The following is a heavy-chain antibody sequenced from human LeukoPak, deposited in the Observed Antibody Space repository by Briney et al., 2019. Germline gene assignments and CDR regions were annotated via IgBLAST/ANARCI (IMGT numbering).Heavy chain of an antibody. CDR3: ARAQLLWFGESPLY. V-gene: IGHV3-74*01. D-gene: IGHD3-10*01. Sequence: GGSLRLSCAASGFTFSSYWMHWVRQAPGKGLVWVSRINSDGSSTSYADSVKGRFTISRDNSKNTLYLQMNSLRAEDTAVYYCARAQLLWFGESPLYWGQGTLVTVSS. CDR1: GFTFSSYW. J-gene: IGHJ4*02. CDR2: INSDGSST.